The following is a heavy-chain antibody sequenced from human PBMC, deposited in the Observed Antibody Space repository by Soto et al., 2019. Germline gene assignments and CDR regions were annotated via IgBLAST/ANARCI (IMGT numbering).Heavy chain of an antibody. J-gene: IGHJ3*02. Sequence: SETLSLTCTVSGGSISSSSYYWGWIRQPPGKGLEWIGSIYYSGRTYYNPSLKSRVTISVDTSKNQFSLKLSSVTAADTAVYYCATGRGVATILGQDAFDIWGQGTMVTVSS. CDR3: ATGRGVATILGQDAFDI. CDR2: IYYSGRT. D-gene: IGHD5-12*01. V-gene: IGHV4-39*01. CDR1: GGSISSSSYY.